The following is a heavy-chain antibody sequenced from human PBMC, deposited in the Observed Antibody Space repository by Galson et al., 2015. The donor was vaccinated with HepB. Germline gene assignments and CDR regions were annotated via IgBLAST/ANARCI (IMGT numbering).Heavy chain of an antibody. CDR3: ARDNPQSSAITGGTGGDY. Sequence: SVKVSCKASGYTFTSDYMHWVRQAPGQGLEWMGIINPGGGSTSYAQKFQGRVIMTSDRSTSTVYMELRSLKPDDTAVYYCARDNPQSSAITGGTGGDYWGQGTLVTVSS. D-gene: IGHD2-2*01. V-gene: IGHV1-46*01. J-gene: IGHJ4*02. CDR2: INPGGGST. CDR1: GYTFTSDY.